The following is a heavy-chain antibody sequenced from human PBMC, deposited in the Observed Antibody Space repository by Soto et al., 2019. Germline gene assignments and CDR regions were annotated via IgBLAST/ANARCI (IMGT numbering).Heavy chain of an antibody. CDR2: IYHSGST. J-gene: IGHJ4*02. CDR1: GGSISSGGYS. CDR3: ARRSGYTKRFDY. D-gene: IGHD3-3*01. V-gene: IGHV4-30-2*01. Sequence: SETLSLTCAVSGGSISSGGYSWSWIRQPPGKGLEWIGYIYHSGSTYYNPSLKSRVTISVDRSKNQFSLKLSSVTAADTAVYYCARRSGYTKRFDYCGQGTLVTVSS.